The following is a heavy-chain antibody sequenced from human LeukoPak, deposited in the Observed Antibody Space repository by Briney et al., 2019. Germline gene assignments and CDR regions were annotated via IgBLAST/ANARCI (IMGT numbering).Heavy chain of an antibody. V-gene: IGHV4-30-4*01. J-gene: IGHJ2*01. CDR3: ARGIRGATTAGWYFDL. CDR1: GDSISSGDFY. Sequence: PSETLSLTCSVSGDSISSGDFYWSWIRQPPGKALAWIASIYYTGNTYYNPSLKSRVIISVDTSKNQFSLKLSSVTAADTAVVYCARGIRGATTAGWYFDLWGRGTLVTVSS. D-gene: IGHD1-7*01. CDR2: IYYTGNT.